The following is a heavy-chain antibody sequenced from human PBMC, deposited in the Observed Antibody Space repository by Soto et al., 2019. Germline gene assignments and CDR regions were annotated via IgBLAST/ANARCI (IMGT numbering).Heavy chain of an antibody. CDR3: AKGRRWYQXLCGAHGRFXP. CDR1: GYTFTGYY. D-gene: IGHD2-2*01. V-gene: IGHV1-2*02. Sequence: ASVKVSCKRSGYTFTGYYLHWERQAPGHGLEWIGWINPNSGGTNYARKFPGRVTMTRDTSIRKAYREPCSLRSDDTAVDYCAKGRRWYQXLCGAHGRFXPRSQGTLVPVSS. J-gene: IGHJ5*02. CDR2: INPNSGGT.